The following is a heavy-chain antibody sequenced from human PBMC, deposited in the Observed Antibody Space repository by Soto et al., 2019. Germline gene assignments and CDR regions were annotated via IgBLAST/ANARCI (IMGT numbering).Heavy chain of an antibody. CDR1: GGSISSGDYY. V-gene: IGHV4-30-4*01. CDR2: IYYSGST. Sequence: TLSLTCTVSGGSISSGDYYWSWIRQPPGKGLEWIGYIYYSGSTYYNPSLKSRVTISVDTSKNQFSLKLSSVTAADTAVYYCARVRITMVRGVLHYGMDVWGQGTTVTVSS. CDR3: ARVRITMVRGVLHYGMDV. J-gene: IGHJ6*02. D-gene: IGHD3-10*01.